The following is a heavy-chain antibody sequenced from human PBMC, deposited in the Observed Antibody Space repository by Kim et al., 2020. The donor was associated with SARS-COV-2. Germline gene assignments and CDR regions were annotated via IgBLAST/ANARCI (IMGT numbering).Heavy chain of an antibody. CDR1: GYSFASYW. V-gene: IGHV5-51*01. CDR2: IYPGDSDT. CDR3: ARQGGDDYVWGSYPKD. D-gene: IGHD3-16*02. Sequence: GESLKISCKGSGYSFASYWIGWVRQMPGKGLEWMGIIYPGDSDTRYSPSFQGQVTISADKSISTAYLQWSSLKASDTAMYYCARQGGDDYVWGSYPKDWGQGTLVTVSS. J-gene: IGHJ4*02.